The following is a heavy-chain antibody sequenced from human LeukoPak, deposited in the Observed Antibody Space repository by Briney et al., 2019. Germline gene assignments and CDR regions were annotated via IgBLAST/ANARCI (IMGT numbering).Heavy chain of an antibody. CDR3: AKSYSGSYYVIDY. J-gene: IGHJ4*02. V-gene: IGHV3-30-3*02. CDR1: GFTFSGYA. Sequence: PGRSLRLSCAASGFTFSGYATHWVRQAPGKGLEWVALISYDGSNKYYADSVKGRFTISRDNSKNTLYLQMNSLRTEDTAVYYCAKSYSGSYYVIDYWGQGTLVTVSS. CDR2: ISYDGSNK. D-gene: IGHD1-26*01.